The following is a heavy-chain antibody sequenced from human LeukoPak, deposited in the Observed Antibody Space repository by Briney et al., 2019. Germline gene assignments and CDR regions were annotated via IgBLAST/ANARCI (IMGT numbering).Heavy chain of an antibody. CDR2: ISAYNGST. V-gene: IGHV1-18*01. CDR1: GYTFTSYG. Sequence: ASVKVSCKASGYTFTSYGISWVRQAPGQGLEWMGWISAYNGSTNYAQKLQGRVTMTTDTSTSTAYMELRSLRSDDTAVYYCARIYCSSTSCYIGAYYYYGMDVWGQGTTVTVSS. J-gene: IGHJ6*02. D-gene: IGHD2-2*02. CDR3: ARIYCSSTSCYIGAYYYYGMDV.